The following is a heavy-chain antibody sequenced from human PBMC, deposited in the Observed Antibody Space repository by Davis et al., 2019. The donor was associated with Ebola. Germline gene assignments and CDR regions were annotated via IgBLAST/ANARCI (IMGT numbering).Heavy chain of an antibody. V-gene: IGHV3-21*05. J-gene: IGHJ6*02. D-gene: IGHD3-3*01. Sequence: GESLKISCAASGFTFSSYWMSWVRQAPGKGLEWVSYISSSSSYTNYADSVKGQFTISRDNAKNSLYLQMNSLRAEDTAVYYCARTLLDFWSGYTYGMDVWGQGTTVTVSS. CDR2: ISSSSSYT. CDR3: ARTLLDFWSGYTYGMDV. CDR1: GFTFSSYW.